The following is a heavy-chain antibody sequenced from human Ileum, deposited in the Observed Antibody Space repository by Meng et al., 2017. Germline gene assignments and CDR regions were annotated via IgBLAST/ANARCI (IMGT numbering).Heavy chain of an antibody. J-gene: IGHJ4*02. V-gene: IGHV4-4*02. Sequence: QVRLQESGPGLVQPSETLSLTCSVSGASISSGNWWSWVRQSPGKGLEWIGEMYHSGTTNYNPSLKSRVTISLDTSKNQLSLKLTSVTAADTAVYYCARHIGVPGTRGFDYWGQGTLVTVSS. D-gene: IGHD6-19*01. CDR1: GASISSGNW. CDR3: ARHIGVPGTRGFDY. CDR2: MYHSGTT.